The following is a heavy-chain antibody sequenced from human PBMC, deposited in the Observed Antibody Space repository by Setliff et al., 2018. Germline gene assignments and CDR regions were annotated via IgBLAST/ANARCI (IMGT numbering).Heavy chain of an antibody. CDR2: INPNSGGT. J-gene: IGHJ6*02. Sequence: ASVKVSCKASGYTFTGYYMHWVRQAPGQGLEWMGWINPNSGGTNYAQKFQGRVTITADKSTSTAYMELSSLRSEDTAVYYCARVLLGSYCSSTSCRDPQYGMDVWGQGTTVTVSS. CDR3: ARVLLGSYCSSTSCRDPQYGMDV. CDR1: GYTFTGYY. D-gene: IGHD2-2*01. V-gene: IGHV1-2*02.